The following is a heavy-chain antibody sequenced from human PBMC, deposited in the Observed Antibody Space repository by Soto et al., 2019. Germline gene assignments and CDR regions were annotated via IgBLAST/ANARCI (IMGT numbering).Heavy chain of an antibody. D-gene: IGHD3-10*01. CDR3: ARSGEGHVDY. CDR1: GFTFSIYS. Sequence: EVQLVESGGDLVQRGGSLRLSCAASGFTFSIYSMNWVRQAPGKGLEWFSYITSDTKTIKYADSVKGRFTISRDNAKNSVYVQMNSLIDEDTAVYYCARSGEGHVDYWGQGTVVTVSS. J-gene: IGHJ4*02. CDR2: ITSDTKTI. V-gene: IGHV3-48*02.